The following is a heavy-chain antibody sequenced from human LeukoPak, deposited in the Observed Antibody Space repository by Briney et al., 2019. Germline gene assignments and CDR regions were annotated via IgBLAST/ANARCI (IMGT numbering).Heavy chain of an antibody. CDR2: ITPRDGST. Sequence: ASVKVSCKASGYTFTSYYMHWMRQAPGQGLEWMGVITPRDGSTSYAQKFQDRVSMTRDTSTSTVYMELSSLRSEDTAVYYCARVAARILYYFDYWGQGTLVTVSS. D-gene: IGHD6-6*01. CDR1: GYTFTSYY. CDR3: ARVAARILYYFDY. J-gene: IGHJ4*02. V-gene: IGHV1-46*01.